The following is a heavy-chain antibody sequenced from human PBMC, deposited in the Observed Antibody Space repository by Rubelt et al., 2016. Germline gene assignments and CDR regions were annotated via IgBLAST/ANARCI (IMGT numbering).Heavy chain of an antibody. Sequence: ISWVRQMPGKGLEWMGRIYPSDSYTNYSPAFQGHVTISADKSISTAYLQWSSLKASDTAMYYCARRYSSSRSYYYGMDVWGQGTTVTVSS. V-gene: IGHV5-10-1*01. CDR3: ARRYSSSRSYYYGMDV. J-gene: IGHJ6*02. D-gene: IGHD6-6*01. CDR2: IYPSDSYT.